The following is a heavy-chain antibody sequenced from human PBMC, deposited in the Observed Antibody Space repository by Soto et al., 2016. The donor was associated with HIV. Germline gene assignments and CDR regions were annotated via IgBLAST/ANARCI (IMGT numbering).Heavy chain of an antibody. CDR1: GFTFSSYS. CDR2: ISSSSSSSSSSTI. Sequence: EVQLVESGGGLVQPGGSLRLSCAASGFTFSSYSMNWVRQAPGKGLEWISYISSSSSSSSSSTIYYADSVKGRFTISRDNAKNSLYLTNEQPESRGQAVYYCARAPYGSGSLFWFDYVGPGNPGHRLL. V-gene: IGHV3-48*01. CDR3: ARAPYGSGSLFWFDY. J-gene: IGHJ4*02. D-gene: IGHD3-10*01.